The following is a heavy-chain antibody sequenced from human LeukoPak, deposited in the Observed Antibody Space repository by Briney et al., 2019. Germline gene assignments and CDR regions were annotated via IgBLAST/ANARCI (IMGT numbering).Heavy chain of an antibody. CDR3: ARKPPNYGGNYFDY. D-gene: IGHD4-23*01. CDR2: INHSGST. Sequence: SETLSLTCAVYGGSFSGYYWSWIRQPPGKGLEWIGEINHSGSTNYNPSLKSRVTISVDTSKNQFSLKLSSVTAEDTAVYYCARKPPNYGGNYFDYWGQGTLVTVSS. CDR1: GGSFSGYY. V-gene: IGHV4-34*01. J-gene: IGHJ4*02.